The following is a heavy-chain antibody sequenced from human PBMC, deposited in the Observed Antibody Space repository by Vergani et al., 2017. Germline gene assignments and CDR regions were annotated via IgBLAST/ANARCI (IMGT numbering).Heavy chain of an antibody. J-gene: IGHJ3*02. Sequence: QVQLQESGPGLVKPSQTLSLTCTVSGGSISSGSYYWSWIRQPAGKGLEWIGEINHSGSTNYNPSLKSRVTISVDTSKNQFSLKLSSVTAADTAVYYCARSWSSSSAFDIWGQGTMVTVSS. CDR2: INHSGST. CDR1: GGSISSGSYY. CDR3: ARSWSSSSAFDI. D-gene: IGHD6-6*01. V-gene: IGHV4-61*02.